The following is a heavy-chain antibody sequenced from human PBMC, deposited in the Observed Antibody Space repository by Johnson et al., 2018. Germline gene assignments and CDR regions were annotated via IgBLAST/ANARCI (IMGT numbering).Heavy chain of an antibody. V-gene: IGHV3-30*18. CDR1: GFTFSSYG. D-gene: IGHD1-26*01. CDR3: AKDHKGWELLGKLYYYCDMDV. CDR2: ISYDGSNK. Sequence: QVQLVQSGGGVVQPGRSLRLSCAASGFTFSSYGMHWVRQAPGKGLEWVAVISYDGSNKYYADSVKGRFTISRDNSKNTRYLQINSQRAGDTAGYYCAKDHKGWELLGKLYYYCDMDVWGKGTTVTVSS. J-gene: IGHJ6*03.